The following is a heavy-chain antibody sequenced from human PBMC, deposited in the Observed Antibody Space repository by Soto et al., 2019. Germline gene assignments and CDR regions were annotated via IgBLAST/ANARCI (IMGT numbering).Heavy chain of an antibody. V-gene: IGHV1-69*06. J-gene: IGHJ6*02. CDR2: SIPIFGTA. D-gene: IGHD6-13*01. CDR3: ARAVAAAGDYYGMDV. Sequence: QVQLVQSGAEVKKPGSSVKVSCKASGGTFSSYAISWVRQAPGQGLEWMGGSIPIFGTANYAQKFQGRVTITADKPSSTTYMELISLRSKDTAVYYCARAVAAAGDYYGMDVWGQGTTVTVSS. CDR1: GGTFSSYA.